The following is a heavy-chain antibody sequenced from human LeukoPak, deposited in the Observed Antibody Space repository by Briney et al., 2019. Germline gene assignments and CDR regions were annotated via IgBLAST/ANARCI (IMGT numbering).Heavy chain of an antibody. Sequence: GESLRLSCAASGFTFSSYGMHWVRQAPGKGLEWVAFIRYDGSNKYYADSVKGRFTISRDNSKNTLYLQMNSLRAEDTAVYYCAKFGTTVVTPGSDYWGQGTLVTVSS. CDR2: IRYDGSNK. CDR1: GFTFSSYG. CDR3: AKFGTTVVTPGSDY. V-gene: IGHV3-30*02. J-gene: IGHJ4*02. D-gene: IGHD4-23*01.